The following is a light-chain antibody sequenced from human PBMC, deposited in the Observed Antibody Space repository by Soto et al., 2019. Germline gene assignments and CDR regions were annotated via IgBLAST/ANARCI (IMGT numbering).Light chain of an antibody. CDR3: QQYGSSPKT. J-gene: IGKJ1*01. CDR1: QSVSSTY. Sequence: EIALTQSPGALSLSPGERATLSCRASQSVSSTYLAWYQQKPGQAPRLLISGASSRATGIPDRFSGSGSGTDFTLTITRLEPEDFAVYYCQQYGSSPKTFGQGTKVDIK. CDR2: GAS. V-gene: IGKV3-20*01.